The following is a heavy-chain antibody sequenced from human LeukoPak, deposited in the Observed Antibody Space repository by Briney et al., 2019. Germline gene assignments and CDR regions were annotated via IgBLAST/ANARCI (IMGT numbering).Heavy chain of an antibody. D-gene: IGHD6-6*01. CDR3: GRGGIAARVPGLYYMDV. J-gene: IGHJ6*03. CDR2: FDPEDGET. Sequence: ASVKVSCKVSGYTLTELSMHWVRQPPGPGHGWMGGFDPEDGETIYAQKFQGRLTLTEDTSTDTAYMELSSLRSEDTAVYYCGRGGIAARVPGLYYMDVWGKGTTVTVSS. CDR1: GYTLTELS. V-gene: IGHV1-24*01.